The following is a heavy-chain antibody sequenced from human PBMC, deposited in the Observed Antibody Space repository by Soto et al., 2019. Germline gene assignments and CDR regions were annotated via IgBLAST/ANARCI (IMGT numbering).Heavy chain of an antibody. J-gene: IGHJ4*02. CDR2: IKGDGTTT. Sequence: EVQLVESGGGLIQPGGSLRLSCAASGFTFSSYWMHWFRQAPGKGLVWVSLIKGDGTTTKYAESVMGRFTISRDNARNTLYLQMNRLRVDDTAGYFWAGGRGWLAPDWGQGTLVTVSS. V-gene: IGHV3-74*03. D-gene: IGHD6-19*01. CDR3: AGGRGWLAPD. CDR1: GFTFSSYW.